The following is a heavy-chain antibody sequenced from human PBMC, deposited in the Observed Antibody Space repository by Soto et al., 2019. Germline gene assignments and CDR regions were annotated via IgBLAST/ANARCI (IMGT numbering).Heavy chain of an antibody. D-gene: IGHD3-3*01. CDR1: GGSISSYY. CDR2: IYYSGST. J-gene: IGHJ6*02. Sequence: SETLSLTCTVSGGSISSYYWSWIRQPPGKGLEWIGYIYYSGSTNYNPSLKSRVTISVDTSKNQFSLKLSSVTAADTAVYYCARSDFWSGYNYYYYGMDVWGQGTTVTVSS. CDR3: ARSDFWSGYNYYYYGMDV. V-gene: IGHV4-59*01.